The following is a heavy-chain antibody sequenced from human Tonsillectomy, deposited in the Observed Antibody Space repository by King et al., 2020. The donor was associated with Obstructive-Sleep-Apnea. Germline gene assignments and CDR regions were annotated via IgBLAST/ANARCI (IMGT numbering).Heavy chain of an antibody. V-gene: IGHV3-9*01. D-gene: IGHD4-23*01. CDR2: ISWNSGSI. CDR3: AKGGYGGNSRVDY. J-gene: IGHJ4*02. Sequence: VQLVESGGGVVQPGRSLRLSCAASGFTFDDYAMHWVRQAPGKGLEWVSGISWNSGSIGYADSVKGRFTISRDNAKNSLYLQMNSLRAEDTALYYCAKGGYGGNSRVDYWGQGTLVTVSS. CDR1: GFTFDDYA.